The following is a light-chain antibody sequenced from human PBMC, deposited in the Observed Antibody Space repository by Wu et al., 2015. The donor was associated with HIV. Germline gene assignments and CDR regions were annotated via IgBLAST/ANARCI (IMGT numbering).Light chain of an antibody. CDR3: QQYDTFPLS. CDR1: QDIGTY. CDR2: AAS. V-gene: IGKV1-8*01. J-gene: IGKJ4*01. Sequence: AIQLVQSPSSLSASTGDTVTITCRASQDIGTYLSWYQQRPGRPPKLLVSAASTLETGVPSRFSGSGSGTQFSLTISCLQSTDFATYFCQQYDTFPLSFGGGTTVDVK.